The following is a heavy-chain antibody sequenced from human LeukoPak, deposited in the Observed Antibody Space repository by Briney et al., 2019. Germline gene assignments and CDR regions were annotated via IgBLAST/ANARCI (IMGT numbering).Heavy chain of an antibody. Sequence: GESLRLSCAVSGFTFSSYGMHWVRQAPGKGLEWVAVISYDGSNKYYADSVKGRFTISRDNSKNTLYLQMNSLRAEDTAVYYCAELGITMIGGVWGKGTTVTISS. CDR3: AELGITMIGGV. V-gene: IGHV3-30*18. CDR1: GFTFSSYG. CDR2: ISYDGSNK. D-gene: IGHD3-10*02. J-gene: IGHJ6*04.